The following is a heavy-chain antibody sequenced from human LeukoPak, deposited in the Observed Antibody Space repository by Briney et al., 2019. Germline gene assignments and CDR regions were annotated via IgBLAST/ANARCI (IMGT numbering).Heavy chain of an antibody. CDR1: GFSFGSHG. D-gene: IGHD3-9*01. CDR3: AKGDNDILTGYYNSFDY. J-gene: IGHJ4*02. CDR2: IWYDGNTK. Sequence: HPGGSLRLSCAASGFSFGSHGMHWVRQTPGKGLDWVAVIWYDGNTKYYADSVKGRFTISRDNSKNTLLLEMNTLRAEDTAVYYCAKGDNDILTGYYNSFDYWGQGTLVTVSS. V-gene: IGHV3-33*03.